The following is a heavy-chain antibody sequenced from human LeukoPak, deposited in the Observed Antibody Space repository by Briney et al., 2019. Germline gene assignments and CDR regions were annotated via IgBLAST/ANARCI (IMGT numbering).Heavy chain of an antibody. Sequence: GGSLRLSCAASGFTFKNSAMNWVRQAPGKGPEWVAVIRSSGRTTDYADSVKGRFTISRDNSNNTLFLQMIRLRAEDTAVYYCAKHDRSEYYCDSWGQGALVTVSS. J-gene: IGHJ5*01. D-gene: IGHD3-22*01. CDR3: AKHDRSEYYCDS. V-gene: IGHV3-23*01. CDR1: GFTFKNSA. CDR2: IRSSGRTT.